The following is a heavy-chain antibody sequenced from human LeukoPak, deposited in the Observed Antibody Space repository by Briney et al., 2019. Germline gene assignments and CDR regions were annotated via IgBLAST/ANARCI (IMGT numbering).Heavy chain of an antibody. V-gene: IGHV1-18*01. D-gene: IGHD3-16*02. Sequence: ASVKVSCKASGYSSTNYGISWVRQAPGQGLEWMGWIHIYRGNTNYAQKFQGRVTMTTDTSTSTVYMEVRGLRSDDTAMYYCARGETVYGGAIVYWGQGTLVTVSS. CDR3: ARGETVYGGAIVY. CDR1: GYSSTNYG. CDR2: IHIYRGNT. J-gene: IGHJ4*02.